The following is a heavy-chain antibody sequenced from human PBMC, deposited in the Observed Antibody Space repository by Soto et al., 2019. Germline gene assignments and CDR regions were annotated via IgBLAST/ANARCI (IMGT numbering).Heavy chain of an antibody. CDR1: GFTFSNYA. CDR3: AKDLKVLSPSSSGWNSWFDP. Sequence: PGGSLRLSCAASGFTFSNYAMSWVRQAPGKGPEWVSTISGSGDNTYYADSVKGRFTISRDNSKNTLYLQMSSLRAEDSAVYYCAKDLKVLSPSSSGWNSWFDPWGQGTLVTVSS. CDR2: ISGSGDNT. D-gene: IGHD6-19*01. J-gene: IGHJ5*02. V-gene: IGHV3-23*01.